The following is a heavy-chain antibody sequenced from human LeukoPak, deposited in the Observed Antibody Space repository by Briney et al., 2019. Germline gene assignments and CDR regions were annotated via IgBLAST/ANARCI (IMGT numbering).Heavy chain of an antibody. V-gene: IGHV4-59*08. CDR1: GGSISSSY. Sequence: NPSETLSLTCTVSGGSISSSYWSWIRQPPGKGLEWIGYVYYSGNTNYNPSLKSRVTISIDTSKHQFSLRLTSVTAADTAVYYCARRANNYGSGYFDYWGQGTLVTVSS. CDR3: ARRANNYGSGYFDY. D-gene: IGHD3-10*01. CDR2: VYYSGNT. J-gene: IGHJ4*02.